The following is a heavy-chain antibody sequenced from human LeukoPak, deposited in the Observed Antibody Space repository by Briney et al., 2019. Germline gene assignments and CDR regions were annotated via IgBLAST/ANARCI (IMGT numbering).Heavy chain of an antibody. CDR2: IRYDGSNK. V-gene: IGHV3-30*02. D-gene: IGHD4-17*01. CDR1: GFTVSSNY. J-gene: IGHJ4*02. Sequence: GGSLRLSCAASGFTVSSNYMSWVRQAPGKGLEWVAFIRYDGSNKYYADSVKGRFTISRDNSKNTLYLQMNSLRAEDTAVYYCAKVRGGNGDDYFDYWGQGTLVTVSS. CDR3: AKVRGGNGDDYFDY.